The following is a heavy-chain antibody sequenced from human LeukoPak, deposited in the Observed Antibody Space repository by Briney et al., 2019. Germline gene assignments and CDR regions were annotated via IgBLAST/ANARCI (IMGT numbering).Heavy chain of an antibody. J-gene: IGHJ4*02. CDR2: IFYSGST. D-gene: IGHD3-22*01. V-gene: IGHV4-31*03. CDR3: ARALYYSSGYFFFDY. Sequence: PSQTLSLTCSVSGGSISSRDHDWSWIRQHPGKGLEWIGYIFYSGSTHYNPSLKSRVTISVDPSKNQFSLKLSSVTAADTAVYYCARALYYSSGYFFFDYWGQGILVTVSS. CDR1: GGSISSRDHD.